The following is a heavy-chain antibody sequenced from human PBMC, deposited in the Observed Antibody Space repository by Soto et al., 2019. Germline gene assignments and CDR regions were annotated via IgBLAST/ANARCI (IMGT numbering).Heavy chain of an antibody. CDR3: VKGSDVARQELDR. CDR1: GFTFSNFG. J-gene: IGHJ5*02. CDR2: ISSDGGDK. V-gene: IGHV3-30*18. Sequence: QVQLVASGGGVVQPGRSPRLSCAASGFTFSNFGMHWVRQAPGKGLEWVAAISSDGGDKYYSHSVKDRFTVSRDNSRNTLFLQMNSLRVEDTAVYYCVKGSDVARQELDRWGQGILVTVSS. D-gene: IGHD2-15*01.